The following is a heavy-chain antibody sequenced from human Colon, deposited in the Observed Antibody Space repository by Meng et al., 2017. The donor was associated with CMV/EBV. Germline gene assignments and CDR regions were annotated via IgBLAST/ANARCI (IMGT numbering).Heavy chain of an antibody. V-gene: IGHV4-59*01. D-gene: IGHD3-16*02. CDR3: ERGGDLASEQPHGFDY. CDR1: DDSIRSYY. CDR2: IYHSETYDSGST. J-gene: IGHJ4*02. Sequence: SETLSLTCTVSDDSIRSYYWTWVRQTPERGLQWIGYIYHSETYDSGSTNYNPSLKSRVTMSLDTAKSQVSLSLASATAADTDVDHGERGGDLASEQPHGFDYWGQGALVTVSS.